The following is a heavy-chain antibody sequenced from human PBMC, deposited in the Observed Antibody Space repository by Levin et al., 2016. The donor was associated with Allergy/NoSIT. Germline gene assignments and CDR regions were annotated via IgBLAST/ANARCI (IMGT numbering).Heavy chain of an antibody. D-gene: IGHD7-27*01. CDR3: ARDMAPNWGFYNWFDP. CDR1: GDSVSSNSAA. J-gene: IGHJ5*02. CDR2: TYYRSKWYN. Sequence: SETLSLTCAISGDSVSSNSAAWNWIRQSPSRGLEWLGRTYYRSKWYNDYAVSVKSRITINPDTSKNQFSLQLNSVTPEDTAVYYCARDMAPNWGFYNWFDPWGQGTLVTVSS. V-gene: IGHV6-1*01.